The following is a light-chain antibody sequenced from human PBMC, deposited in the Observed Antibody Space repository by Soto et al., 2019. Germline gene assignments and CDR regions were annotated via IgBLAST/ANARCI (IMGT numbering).Light chain of an antibody. CDR3: CSYAGSSTFEV. J-gene: IGLJ1*01. V-gene: IGLV2-23*03. CDR2: VGS. CDR1: SSDVGSYNL. Sequence: QSVLTQPASVSGSPGQSITISCTGTSSDVGSYNLVSWYQQHPGKAPKLMIYVGSKRPSGVSNRFSGSKSGNTASLTISGLQAEDEADYYCCSYAGSSTFEVFGTGTKVTVL.